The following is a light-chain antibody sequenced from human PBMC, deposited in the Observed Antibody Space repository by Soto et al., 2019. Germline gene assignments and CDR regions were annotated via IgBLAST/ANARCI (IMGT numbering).Light chain of an antibody. CDR1: SEDVGAHNF. CDR2: EVS. CDR3: NSYTNTAARV. V-gene: IGLV2-14*01. J-gene: IGLJ1*01. Sequence: QSVLTQPASVSLSPGQSITISCTGTSEDVGAHNFVSWYQQHPGKAPKVLIYEVSIRPSGVSYRFSASKSGNTAYLTISGLQPEDEADYYCNSYTNTAARVFGTGTKVTVL.